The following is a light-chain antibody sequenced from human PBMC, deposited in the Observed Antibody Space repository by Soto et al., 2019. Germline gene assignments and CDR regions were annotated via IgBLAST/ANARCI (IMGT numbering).Light chain of an antibody. J-gene: IGKJ3*01. V-gene: IGKV3D-15*01. CDR2: GAS. CDR1: QSVSSN. CDR3: QQYSGSLFT. Sequence: EIVMTQSPATLSVSPGERATLSCRASQSVSSNLAWYQQKPGQAPRLLIYGASGRATGIPDRFSGSGSGTDFTLTINRLEPEDSAVYYCQQYSGSLFTFGPGTKVDIK.